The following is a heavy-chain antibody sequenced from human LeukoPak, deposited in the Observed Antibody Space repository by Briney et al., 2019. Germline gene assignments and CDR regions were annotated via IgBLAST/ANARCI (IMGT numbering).Heavy chain of an antibody. Sequence: SETLSLTCTVSGGSISSYYWSWIRQPPGKGLEWIGYIYYSGSTYYNPSLKSRVTISVDTSKNQFSLKLSSVTAADTAVYYCARGWLAASDYYFDYWGQGTLVTVSS. J-gene: IGHJ4*02. CDR1: GGSISSYY. CDR2: IYYSGST. V-gene: IGHV4-59*08. D-gene: IGHD6-13*01. CDR3: ARGWLAASDYYFDY.